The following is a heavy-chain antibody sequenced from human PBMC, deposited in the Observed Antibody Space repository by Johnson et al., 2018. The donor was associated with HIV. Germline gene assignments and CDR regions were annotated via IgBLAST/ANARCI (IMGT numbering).Heavy chain of an antibody. D-gene: IGHD3-22*01. J-gene: IGHJ3*02. Sequence: QVQLVESGGGVVQPGRSLRLSCAASGFTFRNYGMHWVRQAPGKGLEWVASISFAGVKTNYADPVKGRFPISRDNSKNTLYLQMNSLRAEDTAVYYCARGDYYDSSGYFSDAFDIWGQGTMVTVSS. V-gene: IGHV3-30*03. CDR1: GFTFRNYG. CDR2: ISFAGVKT. CDR3: ARGDYYDSSGYFSDAFDI.